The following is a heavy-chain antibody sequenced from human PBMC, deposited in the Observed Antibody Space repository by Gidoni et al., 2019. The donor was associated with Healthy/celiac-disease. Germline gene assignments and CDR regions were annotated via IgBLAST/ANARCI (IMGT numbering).Heavy chain of an antibody. Sequence: QVQLQESGPGRVKPSQTLSLTCTVSGGPISSGSYYWSWIRQPAGKGLEWIGRIYTSGSTNYNPSLKSRVTISVDTSKNQFSLKLSSVTAADTAVYYCASLSWGPAMVIYWGQGTLVTVSS. J-gene: IGHJ4*02. D-gene: IGHD5-18*01. CDR1: GGPISSGSYY. CDR2: IYTSGST. V-gene: IGHV4-61*02. CDR3: ASLSWGPAMVIY.